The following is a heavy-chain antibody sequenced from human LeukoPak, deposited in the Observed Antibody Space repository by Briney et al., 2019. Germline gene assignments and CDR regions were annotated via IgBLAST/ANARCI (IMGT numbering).Heavy chain of an antibody. J-gene: IGHJ3*02. V-gene: IGHV5-51*01. CDR2: IYPGDSDT. D-gene: IGHD3-9*01. CDR1: GYSFTSYW. CDR3: ARPLGPAGYYISVAFDI. Sequence: GESLKISCKGSGYSFTSYWIGWGRQMPGKGLEWMGIIYPGDSDTRYSPSFQGQVTISADKSISTAYLQWSSLKASDTAMYCCARPLGPAGYYISVAFDIWGQGTMVTVSS.